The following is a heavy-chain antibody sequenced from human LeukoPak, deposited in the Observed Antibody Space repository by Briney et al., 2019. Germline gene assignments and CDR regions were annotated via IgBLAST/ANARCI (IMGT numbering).Heavy chain of an antibody. CDR1: GFTFSSHG. J-gene: IGHJ3*02. D-gene: IGHD3-16*01. Sequence: HTGGSLRLSCAASGFTFSSHGMHWVRQAPGKGLERVAVIWYGVSTSYYADSVKRQITISRDNSKNTLFLQMNSLRAEDTALYYCARDFGARRAFDIWGQGTMVTVSS. CDR2: IWYGVSTS. V-gene: IGHV3-33*01. CDR3: ARDFGARRAFDI.